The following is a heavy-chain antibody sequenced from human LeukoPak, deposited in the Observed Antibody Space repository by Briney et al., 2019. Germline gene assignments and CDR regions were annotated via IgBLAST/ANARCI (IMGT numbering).Heavy chain of an antibody. D-gene: IGHD6-13*01. Sequence: GGSLRLSCAASGFTFDDYAMHWVRQAPGKGLEWVSGISWNSGSIGYADSVKGRFTTSRDNAKNSLYLQMNSLRAEDTALYYCAKVGSKYSSSWYDYWGQGTLVTVSS. CDR2: ISWNSGSI. CDR3: AKVGSKYSSSWYDY. CDR1: GFTFDDYA. V-gene: IGHV3-9*01. J-gene: IGHJ4*02.